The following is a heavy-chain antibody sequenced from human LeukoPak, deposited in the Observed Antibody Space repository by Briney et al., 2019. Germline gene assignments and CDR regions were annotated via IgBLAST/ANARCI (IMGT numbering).Heavy chain of an antibody. CDR3: ARAGEGPDYYYYGMDV. Sequence: SQTLSLTCAISGDSVSSNSAAWNWIRQSPSRGLEWLGRTYYRSKWYNDYAVSVKSRITINPDTSKNQFSLQLSSVTPEDTAVYYCARAGEGPDYYYYGMDVWGQGTTVTVSS. V-gene: IGHV6-1*01. CDR2: TYYRSKWYN. D-gene: IGHD7-27*01. J-gene: IGHJ6*02. CDR1: GDSVSSNSAA.